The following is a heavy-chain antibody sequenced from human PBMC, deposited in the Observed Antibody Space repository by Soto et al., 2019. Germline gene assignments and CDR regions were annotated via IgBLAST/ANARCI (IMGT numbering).Heavy chain of an antibody. D-gene: IGHD4-17*01. J-gene: IGHJ3*02. CDR2: IYYSGST. CDR3: ARNYGDYVGDVDI. Sequence: VHLQESGPGLVKPSETLSLTCTVSGGSVSSGSYHWSWIRQPPGKGLEWVGDIYYSGSTNYNPSLKSRVTISVDTSENQSFLKLSSVTAADTAVYYCARNYGDYVGDVDIWGQGPMVTVSS. CDR1: GGSVSSGSYH. V-gene: IGHV4-61*01.